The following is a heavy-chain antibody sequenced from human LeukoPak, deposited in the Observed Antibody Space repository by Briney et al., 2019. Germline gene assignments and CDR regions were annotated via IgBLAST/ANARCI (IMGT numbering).Heavy chain of an antibody. CDR1: GGSISSYY. J-gene: IGHJ4*02. CDR2: IYYSGST. V-gene: IGHV4-59*12. D-gene: IGHD3-10*01. Sequence: PSETLSLTCTVSGGSISSYYWSWIRQPPGKGLEWIGYIYYSGSTYYNPSLKSRVTISVDTSKNQFSLKLSSVTAADTAVYYCARDNGSGRHPFDYWGQGTLVTVSS. CDR3: ARDNGSGRHPFDY.